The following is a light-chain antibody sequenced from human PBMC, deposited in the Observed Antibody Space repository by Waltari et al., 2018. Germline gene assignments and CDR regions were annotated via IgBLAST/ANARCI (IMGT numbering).Light chain of an antibody. Sequence: EIVLTQSPGTLSLSPGERATLSCRASQSVSSSYLAWYQQKPGQAPRLLIYGASSRATGIPDRFSGSGSGTDFTLTISRLEPEDFAVYYCQQYFGLPLTFGGGTKLEIK. CDR1: QSVSSSY. V-gene: IGKV3-20*01. CDR3: QQYFGLPLT. J-gene: IGKJ4*01. CDR2: GAS.